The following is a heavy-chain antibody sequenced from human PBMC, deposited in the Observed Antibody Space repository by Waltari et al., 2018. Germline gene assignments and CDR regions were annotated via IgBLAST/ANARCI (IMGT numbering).Heavy chain of an antibody. CDR1: GFTFSTYD. CDR2: ISTSGVIT. CDR3: AKVHTSYYDSGTFRHFDY. Sequence: EVQLLESGGGLVQPGGSLRLSCAASGFTFSTYDMSWVRQAPGKGLDWVLTISTSGVITNEADSVNGRFTLSRDNSKNTLFLQMNSLGAEDSALYYCAKVHTSYYDSGTFRHFDYWGQGTLVTVSS. V-gene: IGHV3-23*01. D-gene: IGHD3-10*01. J-gene: IGHJ4*02.